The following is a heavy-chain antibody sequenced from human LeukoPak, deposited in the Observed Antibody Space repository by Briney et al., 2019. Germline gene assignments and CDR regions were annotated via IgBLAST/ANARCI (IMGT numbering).Heavy chain of an antibody. CDR1: GFSFSSNW. V-gene: IGHV3-74*01. CDR2: INSDGSST. Sequence: PGGSLRLSCAASGFSFSSNWMHWVRQAPGKGLVWVSRINSDGSSTSYADSVKGRFTISRDNAKNTVYLQMNSLRAEDTAVYYCARGSYYYDSRGWGLGTLVTVSS. J-gene: IGHJ4*02. D-gene: IGHD3-22*01. CDR3: ARGSYYYDSRG.